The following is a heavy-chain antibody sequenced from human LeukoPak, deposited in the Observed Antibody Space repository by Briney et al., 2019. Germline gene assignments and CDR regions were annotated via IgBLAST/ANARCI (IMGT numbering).Heavy chain of an antibody. J-gene: IGHJ6*02. V-gene: IGHV3-23*01. CDR3: AKDLVRGSGSYSPPTFYYGMDL. CDR1: GFTFRSDA. CDR2: ISGSGGST. D-gene: IGHD3-10*01. Sequence: GGSLRDSCAVSGFTFRSDAMRWVREAPGKGLEWVSAISGSGGSTSCAYSMNGRFTISRDNSKNTLSPQIHNPRAETTALYYCAKDLVRGSGSYSPPTFYYGMDLWGQGPTVTVSS.